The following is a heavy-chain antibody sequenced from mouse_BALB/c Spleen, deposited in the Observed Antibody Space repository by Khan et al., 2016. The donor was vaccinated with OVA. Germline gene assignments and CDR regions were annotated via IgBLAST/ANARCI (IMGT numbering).Heavy chain of an antibody. Sequence: EVELVESGGGLVQSGGSRKLSCAASGFTFTSYGMHWIRQAPEKGLEWVAYISSDSNTIYYADTVKGRFTISIDNPKNTLFLQMTSLRSVDTAMYFCARSYFYGYYFDYWGQGTTLTVSS. CDR2: ISSDSNTI. V-gene: IGHV5-17*02. J-gene: IGHJ2*01. D-gene: IGHD1-1*01. CDR1: GFTFTSYG. CDR3: ARSYFYGYYFDY.